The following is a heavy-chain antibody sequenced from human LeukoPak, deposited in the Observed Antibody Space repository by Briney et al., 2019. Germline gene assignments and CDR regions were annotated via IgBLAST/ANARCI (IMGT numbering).Heavy chain of an antibody. CDR3: ARGDDYGGAWYYFDC. CDR1: GFTVSRNY. CDR2: IYSAGTT. V-gene: IGHV3-53*01. Sequence: PGGSLRLSCEASGFTVSRNYYMNWVRRAPGKGLEWVSVIYSAGTTYYADSVKGRFTISRDNSKNTVYLQMNSLRAEDTAVYYCARGDDYGGAWYYFDCWGQGTLNTVSS. D-gene: IGHD4-23*01. J-gene: IGHJ4*02.